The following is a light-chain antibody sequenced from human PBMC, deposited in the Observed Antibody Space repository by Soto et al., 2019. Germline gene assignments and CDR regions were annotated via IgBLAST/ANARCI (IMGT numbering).Light chain of an antibody. CDR1: SSDVGGYNY. CDR2: EVS. V-gene: IGLV2-14*01. CDR3: SSSTSSSTRV. Sequence: QSALTQPASVSGSPGQSITISCTGTSSDVGGYNYVSWYQQHPGKAPKLMIYEVSNRPSGVSNRFSGSKSGNTASLTISGLHAEDEADYYCSSSTSSSTRVFGGGTQVTVL. J-gene: IGLJ3*02.